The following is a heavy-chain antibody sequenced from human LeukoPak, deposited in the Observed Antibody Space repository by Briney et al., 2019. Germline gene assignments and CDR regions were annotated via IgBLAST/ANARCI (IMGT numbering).Heavy chain of an antibody. CDR2: IYYSGST. Sequence: SETLSLTCTVSGYSISSGYYWSWIRQPPGKGLEWIGYIYYSGSTNYNPSLKSRVTISVDTSKNQFSLKLSSVTAADTAVYYCARLRVVVAATIHWYFDLWGRGTLVTVSS. D-gene: IGHD2-15*01. V-gene: IGHV4-59*08. CDR1: GYSISSGYY. J-gene: IGHJ2*01. CDR3: ARLRVVVAATIHWYFDL.